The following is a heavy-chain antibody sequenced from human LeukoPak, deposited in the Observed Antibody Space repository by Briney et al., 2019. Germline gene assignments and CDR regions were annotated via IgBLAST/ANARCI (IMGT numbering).Heavy chain of an antibody. V-gene: IGHV4-39*07. CDR2: IYHSGST. CDR1: GGSIRSGAYY. Sequence: SETLSLTCIVSGGSIRSGAYYWSWIRQPPGKGLEWIGEIYHSGSTNYNPSLKSRVTISVDKSKNQFSLKLTSVTAADTARYYCARKAADGPARPFDPWGQGTLVTVSS. D-gene: IGHD6-13*01. J-gene: IGHJ5*02. CDR3: ARKAADGPARPFDP.